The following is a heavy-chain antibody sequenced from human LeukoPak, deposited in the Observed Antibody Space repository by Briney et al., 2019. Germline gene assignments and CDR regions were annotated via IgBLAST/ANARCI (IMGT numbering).Heavy chain of an antibody. J-gene: IGHJ4*02. Sequence: GGSLRLSCAASGFTCSTSAMNWVRQAPGKGLEWVSAISGSGAKTYYADFVKGRFTISRDNSKNTLYLQMNSLRAEDTAVYYCAKEYSGSFSPFPSYFDYWGQGTLVTVSS. D-gene: IGHD1-26*01. CDR3: AKEYSGSFSPFPSYFDY. CDR1: GFTCSTSA. V-gene: IGHV3-23*01. CDR2: ISGSGAKT.